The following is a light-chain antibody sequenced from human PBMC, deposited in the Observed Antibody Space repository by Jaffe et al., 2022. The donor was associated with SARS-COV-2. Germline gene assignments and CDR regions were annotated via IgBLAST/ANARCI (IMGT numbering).Light chain of an antibody. CDR2: GAS. CDR3: QQYNNWPRT. J-gene: IGKJ2*01. V-gene: IGKV3-15*01. Sequence: EIAMTQSPATLSVSPGERATLSCRARQSISSNLAWHQQKPGQSPRLLIYGASTRATGIPARFNGSGSGTEFTLTINSLQPEDFAVYYCQQYNNWPRTFGQGTKVEI. CDR1: QSISSN.